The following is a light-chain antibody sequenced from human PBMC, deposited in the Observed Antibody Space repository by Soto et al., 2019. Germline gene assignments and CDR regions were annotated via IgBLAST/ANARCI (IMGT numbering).Light chain of an antibody. CDR3: QQYDNPPLT. V-gene: IGKV1-33*01. CDR1: QSISNY. J-gene: IGKJ4*01. CDR2: DAS. Sequence: DLQMSQSPSSLSASVGDRVTITCRASQSISNYLNWYQQKPGKAPKLLIYDASNLETGVPSRFSGSGSGTDFTLTISSLQPEDIATYYCQQYDNPPLTFGGGTKVDIK.